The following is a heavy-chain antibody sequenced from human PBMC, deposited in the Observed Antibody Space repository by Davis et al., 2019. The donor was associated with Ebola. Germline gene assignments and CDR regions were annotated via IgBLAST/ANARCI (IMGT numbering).Heavy chain of an antibody. CDR2: IYHSGST. Sequence: SETLSLTCAVSGGSISSGGYSWSWLRQPPGKGLEWIGYIYHSGSTYYNPSLKSRVTISVDRSKNQFSLKLSSVTAADTAVYYCARGTRGYSYGLFDYWGQGTLVTVSS. CDR3: ARGTRGYSYGLFDY. CDR1: GGSISSGGYS. V-gene: IGHV4-30-2*01. J-gene: IGHJ4*02. D-gene: IGHD5-18*01.